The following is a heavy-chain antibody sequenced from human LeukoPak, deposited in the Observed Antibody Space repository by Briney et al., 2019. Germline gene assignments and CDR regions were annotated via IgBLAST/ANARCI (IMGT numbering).Heavy chain of an antibody. V-gene: IGHV4-30-2*01. CDR3: ARESRKRYGGNSYYFDY. J-gene: IGHJ4*02. D-gene: IGHD4-23*01. CDR1: GGSISSGGYS. CDR2: IYHSGGT. Sequence: PSETLSLTCAVSGGSISSGGYSWSWIRQPPGKGLEWIGYIYHSGGTYYNPSLKSRVTISVDRSKNQFSLKLSSVTAADTAVYYCARESRKRYGGNSYYFDYWGQGTLVTVSS.